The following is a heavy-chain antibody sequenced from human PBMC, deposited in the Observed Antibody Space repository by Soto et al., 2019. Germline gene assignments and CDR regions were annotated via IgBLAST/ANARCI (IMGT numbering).Heavy chain of an antibody. D-gene: IGHD3-3*01. J-gene: IGHJ5*01. CDR3: AKDRGGVVRKTPAFRVKGS. V-gene: IGHV3-30*18. Sequence: RHPCAASGLTFTGFGIHWVSKAPSKGLEWVAVVSYDGIDENYADSVKGRFSIPRDNSKNTVYLQMNSLRGEDTAVYYWAKDRGGVVRKTPAFRVKGSW. CDR1: GLTFTGFG. CDR2: VSYDGIDE.